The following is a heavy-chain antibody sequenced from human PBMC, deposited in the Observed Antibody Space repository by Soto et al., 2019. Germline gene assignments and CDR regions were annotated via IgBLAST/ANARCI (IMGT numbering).Heavy chain of an antibody. CDR2: VYHTGST. CDR3: ARRLFGSGWTLDS. CDR1: GASITTYY. D-gene: IGHD6-19*01. Sequence: SETLSLTCDVSGASITTYYWTWIRQAPGKGLEWIGNVYHTGSTDYNSSLKSRVTISVDTSKNQFSLNMNSVTAADTAVYYCARRLFGSGWTLDSCGQGALATVSS. V-gene: IGHV4-59*01. J-gene: IGHJ4*02.